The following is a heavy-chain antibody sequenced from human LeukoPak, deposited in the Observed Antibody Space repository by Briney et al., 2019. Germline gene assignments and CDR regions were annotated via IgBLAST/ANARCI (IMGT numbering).Heavy chain of an antibody. J-gene: IGHJ4*02. Sequence: SETLSLTCTVSGASLGGDFWSWIRQPAGKTLEWIGRISATGTTNYNPSLKSRVTISVDTSKNQFSLKLSSVTAADTAVYYCARGVYIAAAQYGYWGQGTLVSVSS. CDR3: ARGVYIAAAQYGY. CDR2: ISATGTT. CDR1: GASLGGDF. V-gene: IGHV4-4*07. D-gene: IGHD6-13*01.